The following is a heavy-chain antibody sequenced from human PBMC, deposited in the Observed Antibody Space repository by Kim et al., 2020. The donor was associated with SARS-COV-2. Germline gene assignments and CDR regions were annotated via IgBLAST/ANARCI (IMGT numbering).Heavy chain of an antibody. CDR1: GFTFSSYG. CDR2: ISYDGSNK. Sequence: GGSLRLSCAASGFTFSSYGMHWVRQAPGKGLEWVAVISYDGSNKYYADSVKGRFTISRDNSKNTLYLQMNSLRAEDTAVYYCAKAGSDYYDSSGYYTPGYYYYGMDVWGQGTTVTVSS. CDR3: AKAGSDYYDSSGYYTPGYYYYGMDV. D-gene: IGHD3-22*01. J-gene: IGHJ6*02. V-gene: IGHV3-30*18.